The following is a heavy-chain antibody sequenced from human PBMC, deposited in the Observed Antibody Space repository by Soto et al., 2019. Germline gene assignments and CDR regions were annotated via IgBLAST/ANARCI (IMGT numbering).Heavy chain of an antibody. CDR3: ARLEELRYYFDY. CDR2: IYYSGST. Sequence: SETLSLTCTVSGGSISSYYWSWIRQPPGKGLEWIGYIYYSGSTNYNPSLKSRVTISVDTSKSQFSLKLNSVTAADTAVYYCARLEELRYYFDYWGQGTLVTV. CDR1: GGSISSYY. V-gene: IGHV4-59*08. J-gene: IGHJ4*02. D-gene: IGHD1-1*01.